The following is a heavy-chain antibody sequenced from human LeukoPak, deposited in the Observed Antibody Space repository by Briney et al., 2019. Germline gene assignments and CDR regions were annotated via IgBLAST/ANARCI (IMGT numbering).Heavy chain of an antibody. D-gene: IGHD3-9*01. CDR1: GGTFSSYA. CDR2: IIPIFGTA. V-gene: IGHV1-69*13. J-gene: IGHJ6*03. CDR3: ARSGAYYDILTGYYMGYYYYYYMDV. Sequence: GASVKVSCKASGGTFSSYAISWVRQAPGQGLEWMGGIIPIFGTANYAQKFQGRVTITADESTSTAYMELSSLRSEDTAVYYCARSGAYYDILTGYYMGYYYYYYMDVWGKGTTVTISS.